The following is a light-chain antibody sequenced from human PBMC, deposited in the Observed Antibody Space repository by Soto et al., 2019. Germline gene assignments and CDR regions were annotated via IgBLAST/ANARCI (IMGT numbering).Light chain of an antibody. CDR1: QSISSW. CDR2: KAS. V-gene: IGKV1-5*03. Sequence: DIKMTQSPSTLSASVGDRVTITCRASQSISSWLVWYQQKPGKAPKLLIYKASTLESGVPSRFSGSGSGTEFTLTISSLQPDDFATYYCQQYDNWPFITFGQGTRLEI. CDR3: QQYDNWPFIT. J-gene: IGKJ5*01.